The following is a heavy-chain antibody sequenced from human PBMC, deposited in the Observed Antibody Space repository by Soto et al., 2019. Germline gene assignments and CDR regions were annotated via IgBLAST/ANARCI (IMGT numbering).Heavy chain of an antibody. CDR1: GYTFTSYC. CDR2: ISAYNGNT. V-gene: IGHV1-18*01. D-gene: IGHD1-26*01. J-gene: IGHJ4*02. Sequence: QVQLVQSGAEVKKPGASVKVSCNSSGYTFTSYCISWVRQAPGQGIEWMGWISAYNGNTNYAQKLQGRVTMTTDTSTSTAYMELRSLRSDDTAVYYCARKGAYSGSYGIDYWGQGTLVTVSS. CDR3: ARKGAYSGSYGIDY.